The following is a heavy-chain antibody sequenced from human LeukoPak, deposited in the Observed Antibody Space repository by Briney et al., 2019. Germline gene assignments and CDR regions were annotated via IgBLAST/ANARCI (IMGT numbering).Heavy chain of an antibody. CDR1: GYTFTSYD. V-gene: IGHV1-2*06. J-gene: IGHJ4*02. CDR3: ARVSPLDARVTAIDY. CDR2: INPNSGGT. Sequence: ASVKVSCKASGYTFTSYDINWVRQAPGQGLEWMGRINPNSGGTNYAQKFQGRVTMTRDTSISTAYMELSRLRSDDTAVYYCARVSPLDARVTAIDYWGQGTLVTVSS. D-gene: IGHD1-14*01.